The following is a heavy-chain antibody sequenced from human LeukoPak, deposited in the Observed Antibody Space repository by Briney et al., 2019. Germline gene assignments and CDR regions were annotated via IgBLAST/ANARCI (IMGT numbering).Heavy chain of an antibody. CDR1: GYTFTSYG. V-gene: IGHV1-18*01. CDR3: AAGGNYYDSSGPLHY. CDR2: ISAYNGNT. J-gene: IGHJ4*02. D-gene: IGHD3-22*01. Sequence: SVKVSCKASGYTFTSYGISWVRQAPGQGLEWMGWISAYNGNTNYAQKLQGRVTMTTDTSTSTAYMELRSLRSDDTAVYYCAAGGNYYDSSGPLHYWGQGTLVTVSS.